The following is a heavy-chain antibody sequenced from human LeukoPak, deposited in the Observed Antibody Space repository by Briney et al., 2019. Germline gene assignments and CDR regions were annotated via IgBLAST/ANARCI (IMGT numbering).Heavy chain of an antibody. J-gene: IGHJ5*02. D-gene: IGHD3-10*01. CDR1: GGSINADGSF. CDR3: ARALYLYASGTRVRCLGVDP. CDR2: ISNIGRT. V-gene: IGHV4-30-4*01. Sequence: TSETLSLTCTVSGGSINADGSFWTWIRQPPGKGLEWIVYISNIGRTFYNPSLKGRLTISVDPSKNLFSLNLSSVTAADTAVYYCARALYLYASGTRVRCLGVDPWGQGTLVTVSS.